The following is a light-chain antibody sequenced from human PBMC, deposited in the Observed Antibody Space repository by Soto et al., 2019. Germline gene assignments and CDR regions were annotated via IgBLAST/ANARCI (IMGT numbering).Light chain of an antibody. V-gene: IGLV3-1*01. CDR3: QAWDSSTDVV. Sequence: SYELTQPPSVSVSPGQTASITCSGDKLGDKYTCWYQQKPGQSPVLVIYQHSQGPSGIPERFSGSNSGNTATLTISGTQAMDEADYYCQAWDSSTDVVFGGGTKLTVL. CDR2: QHS. CDR1: KLGDKY. J-gene: IGLJ2*01.